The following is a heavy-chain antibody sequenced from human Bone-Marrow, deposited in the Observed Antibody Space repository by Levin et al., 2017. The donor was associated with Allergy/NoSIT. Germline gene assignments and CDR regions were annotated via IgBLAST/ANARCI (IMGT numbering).Heavy chain of an antibody. V-gene: IGHV3-7*03. CDR2: IKQDGSEK. J-gene: IGHJ3*02. Sequence: PGGSLRLSCAASGFTFSSYWMSWVRQAPGKGLEWVANIKQDGSEKYYVDSVKGRFTISRDNAKNSLYLQMNSLRAEDTAVYYCARAPIVVVVAATGGGAFDIWGQGTMVTVSS. CDR3: ARAPIVVVVAATGGGAFDI. CDR1: GFTFSSYW. D-gene: IGHD2-15*01.